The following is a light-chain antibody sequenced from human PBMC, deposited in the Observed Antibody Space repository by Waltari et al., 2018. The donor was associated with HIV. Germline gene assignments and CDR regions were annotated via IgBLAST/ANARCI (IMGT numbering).Light chain of an antibody. Sequence: QSVLTQPPSASGTPGQRVTISCSGSSSNIGSNYVHWYHQLPGTAPKLLIYRNNQRPSGVPDRFSGSKSGTSASLAISGLRSEDEADYYCAAWDDSLSAHYVFGTGTKVTVL. CDR2: RNN. V-gene: IGLV1-47*01. CDR1: SSNIGSNY. J-gene: IGLJ1*01. CDR3: AAWDDSLSAHYV.